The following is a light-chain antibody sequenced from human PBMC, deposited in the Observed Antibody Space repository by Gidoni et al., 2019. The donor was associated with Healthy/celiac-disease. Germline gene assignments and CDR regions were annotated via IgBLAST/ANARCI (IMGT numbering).Light chain of an antibody. V-gene: IGKV3-11*01. Sequence: EIVLTQSPATLSLSPGERATLSCRASQSVSSYLAWYQQKPGQAPRLLIYDASNRATGIPARFSGSGSGTDFTLTISSLAPEDFAVYYCQQRSNWPLALTFXGXTKVEIK. CDR3: QQRSNWPLALT. J-gene: IGKJ4*01. CDR2: DAS. CDR1: QSVSSY.